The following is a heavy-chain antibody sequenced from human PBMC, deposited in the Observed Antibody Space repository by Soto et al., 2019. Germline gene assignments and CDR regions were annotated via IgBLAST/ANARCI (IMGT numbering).Heavy chain of an antibody. D-gene: IGHD3-22*01. V-gene: IGHV1-18*01. CDR2: ISAYNGNT. J-gene: IGHJ4*02. CDR3: AREPSGYDSSGYIDY. CDR1: GYTFTSYG. Sequence: ASVKVSCKASGYTFTSYGISWVLQAPGQGLEWMGWISAYNGNTNYAQKLQGRVTMTTDTSTSTAYMELRSLRSDDTAVYYCAREPSGYDSSGYIDYWGQGTLVTVSS.